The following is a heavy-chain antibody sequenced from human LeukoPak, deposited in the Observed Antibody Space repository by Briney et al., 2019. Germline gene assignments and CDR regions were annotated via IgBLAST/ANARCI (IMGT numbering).Heavy chain of an antibody. CDR1: GFTFSSYS. V-gene: IGHV3-21*04. CDR3: AKDRAQLVNGLLDY. Sequence: GGSLRLSCAASGFTFSSYSMNWVRQAPGKGLEWVSSISSSSSYIYYADSVKGRFTISRDNSKNTLYLQMNSLRAEDTAVYYCAKDRAQLVNGLLDYWGQGTLVTVSS. J-gene: IGHJ4*02. D-gene: IGHD6-13*01. CDR2: ISSSSSYI.